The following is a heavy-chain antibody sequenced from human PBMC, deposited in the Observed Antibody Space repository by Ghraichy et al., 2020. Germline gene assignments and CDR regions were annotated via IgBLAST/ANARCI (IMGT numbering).Heavy chain of an antibody. V-gene: IGHV4-39*02. Sequence: SETLSLTCAVSGGSIYRSSYYWGWIRQPPGKGLEWIGNIYHSGSTYYNPSLGSRVIIYVDTSKNHFSLKLSSVTAADTAVYCCARGTQSGTYGSGPHFASWGPGTLVTVSS. D-gene: IGHD2-8*01. J-gene: IGHJ4*02. CDR3: ARGTQSGTYGSGPHFAS. CDR2: IYHSGST. CDR1: GGSIYRSSYY.